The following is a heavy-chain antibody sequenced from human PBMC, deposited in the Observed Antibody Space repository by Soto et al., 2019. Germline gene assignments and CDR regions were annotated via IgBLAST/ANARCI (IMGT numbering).Heavy chain of an antibody. D-gene: IGHD6-19*01. CDR1: GITVTSSY. J-gene: IGHJ5*02. CDR2: LYTSGDT. V-gene: IGHV3-66*01. Sequence: KLVESGGGVVEPGGSLRLSCAASGITVTSSYITWVRQAPGKGLKWVSTLYTSGDTYYADSVKGSFPLSRDSSKNTLFLQVSSRRVDDSGVYFCARAVLQWQKVEWFDLWGQGTQVFVSS. CDR3: ARAVLQWQKVEWFDL.